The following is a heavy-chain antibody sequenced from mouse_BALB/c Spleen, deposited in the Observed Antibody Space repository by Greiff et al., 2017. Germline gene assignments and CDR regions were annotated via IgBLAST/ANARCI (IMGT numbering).Heavy chain of an antibody. Sequence: EVHLVESGGGLVKPGGSLKLSCAASGFTFSDYYMYWVRQTPEKRLEWVATISDGGSYTYYPDSVKGRFTISRDNAKNNLYLQMSSLKSEDTAMYYCARDNYPAYWGQGTLVTVSA. CDR2: ISDGGSYT. V-gene: IGHV5-4*02. J-gene: IGHJ3*01. D-gene: IGHD1-3*01. CDR3: ARDNYPAY. CDR1: GFTFSDYY.